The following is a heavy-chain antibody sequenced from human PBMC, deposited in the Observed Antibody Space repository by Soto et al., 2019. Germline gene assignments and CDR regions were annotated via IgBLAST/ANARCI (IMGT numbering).Heavy chain of an antibody. J-gene: IGHJ4*02. CDR1: GGSISSYY. CDR3: APRGAVADPRGY. D-gene: IGHD6-19*01. V-gene: IGHV4-59*01. CDR2: IYYSGST. Sequence: PSETLSLTCTVSGGSISSYYWSWIRQPPGKGLEWIGYIYYSGSTNYNPSLKSRVTISVDTSKNQFSLKLSSVTSADTAVYYCAPRGAVADPRGYWGQGTLVTVSS.